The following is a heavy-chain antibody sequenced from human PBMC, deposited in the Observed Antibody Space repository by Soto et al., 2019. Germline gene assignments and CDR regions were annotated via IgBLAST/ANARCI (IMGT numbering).Heavy chain of an antibody. CDR1: GYTFTSSG. D-gene: IGHD5-12*01. V-gene: IGHV1-18*01. CDR3: ARARGYSGYDPTYYYYMDV. CDR2: ISAYNGNT. J-gene: IGHJ6*03. Sequence: GASVKVSCKASGYTFTSSGLSWVRQAPGQGLEWMGWISAYNGNTNYAQKLQGRVTMTTDTSTSTAYMELRSLRSDDTAVYYCARARGYSGYDPTYYYYMDVWGKGTTVTVSS.